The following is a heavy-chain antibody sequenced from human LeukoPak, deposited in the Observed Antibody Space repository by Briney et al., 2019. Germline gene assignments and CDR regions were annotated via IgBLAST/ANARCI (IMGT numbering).Heavy chain of an antibody. CDR3: ARYGGSSWPLPFDY. V-gene: IGHV4-59*01. CDR2: IYYSGST. Sequence: PSETLSLTCTVSGGSISSYYWSWIRQPPGKGPEWIGYIYYSGSTNYNPSLKSRVTISVDTSKNQFSLKLSSVTAADTAVYYCARYGGSSWPLPFDYWGQGTLVTVSS. CDR1: GGSISSYY. D-gene: IGHD6-13*01. J-gene: IGHJ4*02.